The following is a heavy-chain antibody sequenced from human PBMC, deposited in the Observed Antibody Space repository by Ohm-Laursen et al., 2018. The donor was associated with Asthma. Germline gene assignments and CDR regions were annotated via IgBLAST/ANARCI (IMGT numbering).Heavy chain of an antibody. V-gene: IGHV3-9*01. J-gene: IGHJ6*02. CDR1: GFTFDDYA. Sequence: SLRLSCTASGFTFDDYAMHWVRQAPGKGLEWVSGISWNSGSIGYADSVKGRFTISRDNAKNSLYLQMNSLRAEDTALYYCAKPTIFGVVIKYYGMDVWGQGTTVTVSS. D-gene: IGHD3-3*01. CDR2: ISWNSGSI. CDR3: AKPTIFGVVIKYYGMDV.